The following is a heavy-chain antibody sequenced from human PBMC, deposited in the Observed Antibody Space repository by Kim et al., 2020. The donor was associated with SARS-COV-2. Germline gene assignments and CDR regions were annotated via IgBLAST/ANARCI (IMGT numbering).Heavy chain of an antibody. CDR1: GGSISSSSYY. V-gene: IGHV4-39*01. CDR2: IYYSGST. CDR3: ARTGGYSYGLYYYGMDV. Sequence: SETLSLTCTVSGGSISSSSYYWGWIRQPPGKGLEWIGSIYYSGSTYYNPSLKSRVTISVDTSKNQISLKLSSVTAADTAVYYCARTGGYSYGLYYYGMDVWGQGTTVTVSS. D-gene: IGHD5-18*01. J-gene: IGHJ6*02.